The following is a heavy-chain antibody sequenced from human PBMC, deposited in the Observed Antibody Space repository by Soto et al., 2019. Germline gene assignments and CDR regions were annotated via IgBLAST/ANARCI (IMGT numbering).Heavy chain of an antibody. CDR3: ARDRVVAGIGEVDY. J-gene: IGHJ4*02. CDR2: ISYDGTNK. D-gene: IGHD6-19*01. CDR1: GFSFSSSA. V-gene: IGHV3-30-3*01. Sequence: QVQLVESGGGVVQPGRSLRLSCAASGFSFSSSAMHWVRQAPGKGLEWVAVISYDGTNKYYLDSVKGRFTISRDNSKSTLYLQMNSLRAEDTAVYYCARDRVVAGIGEVDYWGQGTLVTVSS.